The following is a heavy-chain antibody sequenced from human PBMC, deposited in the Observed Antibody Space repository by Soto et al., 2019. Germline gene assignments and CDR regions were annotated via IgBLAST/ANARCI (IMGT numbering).Heavy chain of an antibody. Sequence: GASVKVSCKASGYTFTSYYMHWVRQAPGQGLEWMGIINPSGGSTSYAQKFQGRVTMTRDTSTSTVYMELSSLRSEDTAVYYCARVGKSYYDILNGYYIEGWFDPWGQGTLVTVSS. J-gene: IGHJ5*02. CDR1: GYTFTSYY. CDR2: INPSGGST. CDR3: ARVGKSYYDILNGYYIEGWFDP. V-gene: IGHV1-46*01. D-gene: IGHD3-9*01.